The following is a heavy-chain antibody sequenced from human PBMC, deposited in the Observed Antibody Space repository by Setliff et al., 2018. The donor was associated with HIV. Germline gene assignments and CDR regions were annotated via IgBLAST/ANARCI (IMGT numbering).Heavy chain of an antibody. V-gene: IGHV4-38-2*02. Sequence: PSETLSLTCTVSGYSISSGYYWSWFRQPPGKGLEFFGTITHSGSPYYTPSFKSRITISVDTSKNQFSLKLSSVTAADTAVYYCARQGNLGYCSGGSCPMDYWGQGTLVTVSS. CDR1: GYSISSGYY. CDR2: ITHSGSP. J-gene: IGHJ4*02. D-gene: IGHD2-15*01. CDR3: ARQGNLGYCSGGSCPMDY.